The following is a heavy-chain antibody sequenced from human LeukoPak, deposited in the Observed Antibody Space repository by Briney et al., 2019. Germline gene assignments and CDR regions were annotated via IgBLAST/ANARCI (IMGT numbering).Heavy chain of an antibody. CDR2: INPSGGST. J-gene: IGHJ4*02. D-gene: IGHD2-15*01. CDR1: GYTFTSYY. Sequence: ASVKVSCKASGYTFTSYYMQWARQAPGQGLEWMRVINPSGGSTRYAQKFQDRVTMTRDKATSTVYMVLRSLMSEDTAVYYCASALVPQYRSGGSCYTDYWGQGTLVTVSS. CDR3: ASALVPQYRSGGSCYTDY. V-gene: IGHV1-46*01.